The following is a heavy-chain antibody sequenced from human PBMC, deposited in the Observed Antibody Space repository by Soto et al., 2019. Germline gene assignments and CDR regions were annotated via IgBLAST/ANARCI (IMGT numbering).Heavy chain of an antibody. J-gene: IGHJ4*02. CDR3: ARGYGDYVLDF. D-gene: IGHD4-17*01. CDR2: IYYSGTT. CDR1: GYSISSSNW. Sequence: SETLSLTCAVSGYSISSSNWWGWIRQPPGKGLEWIGYIYYSGTTHYNPSLKSRVTMSVDTSKNQFSLKLTTVTAVDTAVYYCARGYGDYVLDFWGQGTLVTVSS. V-gene: IGHV4-28*01.